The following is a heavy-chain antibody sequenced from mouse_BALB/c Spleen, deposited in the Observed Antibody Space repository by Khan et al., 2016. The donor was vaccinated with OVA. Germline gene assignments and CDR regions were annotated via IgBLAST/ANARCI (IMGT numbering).Heavy chain of an antibody. V-gene: IGHV14-1*02. CDR3: ARNDGFYFTFDV. J-gene: IGHJ1*01. CDR1: GFNSKDYY. CDR2: IDPENGNT. Sequence: VQLQQSGAELVRPGTLVKLSCKASGFNSKDYYIHWVKQRPEQGLEWIGWIDPENGNTLYDPKFQGRASLTADKSSNTAYLQLSSLTSEDTAVYYCARNDGFYFTFDVWGAGTTVTVSS. D-gene: IGHD2-3*01.